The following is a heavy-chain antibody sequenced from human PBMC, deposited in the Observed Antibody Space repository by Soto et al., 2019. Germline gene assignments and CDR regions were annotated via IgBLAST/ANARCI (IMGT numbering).Heavy chain of an antibody. Sequence: EGQLVESGGGLVQPGGSLRLSCVASGFSFSSYSMNWVRQAPGKGLEWISYISTSSSMIYYADSVRGRFTISRDNAKTSLFLQMNSLSDADTAVYFCARGLSFDSWGQGTLVTVSS. V-gene: IGHV3-48*02. CDR2: ISTSSSMI. CDR3: ARGLSFDS. CDR1: GFSFSSYS. J-gene: IGHJ4*02.